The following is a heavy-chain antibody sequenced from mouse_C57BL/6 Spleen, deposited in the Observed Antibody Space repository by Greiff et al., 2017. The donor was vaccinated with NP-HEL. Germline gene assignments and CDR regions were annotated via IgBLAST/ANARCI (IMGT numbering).Heavy chain of an antibody. D-gene: IGHD1-1*01. CDR3: ARPRYGSSSYYAMDY. CDR1: GYTFTSYW. CDR2: IYPGSGST. J-gene: IGHJ4*01. Sequence: QVHVQQPGAELVKPGASVKMSCKASGYTFTSYWITWVKQRPGQGLEWIGDIYPGSGSTNYIEKFKSKATLTVDTSSSTAYMQLSSLTSEDSAVDYWARPRYGSSSYYAMDYWGQGTSVTVSS. V-gene: IGHV1-55*01.